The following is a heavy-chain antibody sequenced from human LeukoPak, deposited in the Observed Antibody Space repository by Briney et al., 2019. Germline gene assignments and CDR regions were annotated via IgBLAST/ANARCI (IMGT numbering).Heavy chain of an antibody. CDR3: AKGMISNGYNFDY. V-gene: IGHV3-23*01. CDR2: ISGSGGST. CDR1: GFTFSSYA. D-gene: IGHD3-22*01. J-gene: IGHJ4*02. Sequence: GGSLRLSCAASGFTFSSYAMSWVRQAPGKGLEWVSAISGSGGSTYYADSVKGRFTISRDNSKDTLYLQMNSLRAEDTAVYYCAKGMISNGYNFDYWGQGTLVTVSS.